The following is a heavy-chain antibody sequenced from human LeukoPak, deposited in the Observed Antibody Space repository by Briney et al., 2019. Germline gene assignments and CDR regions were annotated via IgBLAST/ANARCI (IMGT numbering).Heavy chain of an antibody. V-gene: IGHV5-51*01. Sequence: GESLKISCKGSGSRFTSYWIGWVRQLPGKGLEWMGIIYPGDSDTRYSPSFQGQVTISADKSISTAYLQWSSLKASDTAMYYCATTPRERRMETTHFDYWGQGTLVTVSS. CDR1: GSRFTSYW. D-gene: IGHD1-26*01. CDR3: ATTPRERRMETTHFDY. J-gene: IGHJ4*02. CDR2: IYPGDSDT.